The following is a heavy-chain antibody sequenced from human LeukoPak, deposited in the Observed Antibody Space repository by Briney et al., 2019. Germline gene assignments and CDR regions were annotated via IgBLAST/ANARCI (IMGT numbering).Heavy chain of an antibody. CDR1: GGSINSGGYY. D-gene: IGHD2-15*01. Sequence: SETLSLTCTVSGGSINSGGYYWNWIRQHPEKGLEWIGYIHSSGNTYYNPPLKSRVTISRDTSKNQFSLKLSSVTAADTAVYYCARVYCSGGSCYSLSDWGQGTLVTVSS. V-gene: IGHV4-31*03. CDR2: IHSSGNT. J-gene: IGHJ4*02. CDR3: ARVYCSGGSCYSLSD.